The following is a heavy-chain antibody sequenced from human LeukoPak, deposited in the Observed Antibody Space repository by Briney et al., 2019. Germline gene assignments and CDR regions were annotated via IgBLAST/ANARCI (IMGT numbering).Heavy chain of an antibody. Sequence: GGSLRLSCAASGFTFSSYGMHWVRQAPGKGLEWVAVIWYDGSNKYYADSVKGRFTISRDNSKNTLYLQMNSLRAEDTAVYYCARGSPRDIVVVVAAAEYFQHWGQGTLVTVSS. D-gene: IGHD2-15*01. CDR1: GFTFSSYG. V-gene: IGHV3-33*01. J-gene: IGHJ1*01. CDR2: IWYDGSNK. CDR3: ARGSPRDIVVVVAAAEYFQH.